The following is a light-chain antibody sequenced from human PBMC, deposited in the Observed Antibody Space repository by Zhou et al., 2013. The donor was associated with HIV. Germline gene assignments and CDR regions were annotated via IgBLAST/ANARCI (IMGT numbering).Light chain of an antibody. CDR2: GAS. J-gene: IGKJ4*01. CDR1: QSVSSSC. Sequence: EIALTQSPGTLSLSPGERATLSCRASQSVSSSCLAWYQQKPGQAPRLLIHGASSRATGIPDRFSGSGSGTDFTFTISRLEPEDFAVYYCQQYGSSPGTFGGGTKVEIK. V-gene: IGKV3-20*01. CDR3: QQYGSSPGT.